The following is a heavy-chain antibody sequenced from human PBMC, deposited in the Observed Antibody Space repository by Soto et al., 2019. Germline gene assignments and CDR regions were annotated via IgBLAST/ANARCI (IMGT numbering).Heavy chain of an antibody. V-gene: IGHV3-74*01. D-gene: IGHD1-1*01. Sequence: EVQLVESGGGLVQPGGSLRLSCAASGFTFSSYWMHWVRQAPGEGLRWVSRINSDGSRTTYADSVKGRITISRDNAKNTVYLHMNSLSAEDTAVYYCASIGTGYYYMHAWGKGTTVSVSS. CDR2: INSDGSRT. CDR1: GFTFSSYW. CDR3: ASIGTGYYYMHA. J-gene: IGHJ6*03.